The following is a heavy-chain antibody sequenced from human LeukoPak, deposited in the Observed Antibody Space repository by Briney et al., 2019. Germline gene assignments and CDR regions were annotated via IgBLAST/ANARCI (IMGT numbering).Heavy chain of an antibody. D-gene: IGHD4-11*01. J-gene: IGHJ4*02. V-gene: IGHV4-4*07. CDR2: IYTSGST. CDR3: ARAPTYSNYEPPDY. CDR1: GGSISSYY. Sequence: SETLSLTCTVSGGSISSYYWSWIRQPAGKGLEWIGRIYTSGSTNYNPSLKSRVTMSVDTSKNQFSLKLSSVTAADTAVYYCARAPTYSNYEPPDYWGQGTLVTVSS.